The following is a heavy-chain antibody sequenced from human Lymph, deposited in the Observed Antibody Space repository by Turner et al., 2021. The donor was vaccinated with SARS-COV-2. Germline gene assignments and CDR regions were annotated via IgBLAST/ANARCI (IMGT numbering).Heavy chain of an antibody. V-gene: IGHV1-69*04. J-gene: IGHJ5*02. D-gene: IGHD1-26*01. CDR3: ARGRLDSFGGGYYSWFDP. CDR2: IIPILGIA. CDR1: GGTFSSYA. Sequence: QVQLVQSGAEVKKPGSSVKVSCKASGGTFSSYAINWVRQAPGQGLEGMGRIIPILGIANYAQKFQGRVTMTADKSTSTAYMELSSLRSEDTAVYYCARGRLDSFGGGYYSWFDPWGQGTLVTVSS.